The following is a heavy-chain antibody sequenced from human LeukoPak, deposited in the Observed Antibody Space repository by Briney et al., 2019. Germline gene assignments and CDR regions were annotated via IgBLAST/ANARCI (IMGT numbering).Heavy chain of an antibody. Sequence: GGSLRLSCAASGFTFSDYYMSWIRPAAGRGLEWVSYISSSGSTIYYADSVKGRFTISRDNAKNSLYLQMNSLRAEDTAVYYCARSSRLTFDYWGQGTLVTVSS. D-gene: IGHD6-6*01. J-gene: IGHJ4*02. V-gene: IGHV3-11*04. CDR2: ISSSGSTI. CDR3: ARSSRLTFDY. CDR1: GFTFSDYY.